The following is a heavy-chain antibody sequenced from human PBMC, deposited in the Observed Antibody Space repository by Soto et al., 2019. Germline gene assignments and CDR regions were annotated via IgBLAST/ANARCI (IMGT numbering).Heavy chain of an antibody. CDR1: GDSVSSNSAS. CDR2: TYYRSKWYN. CDR3: ARGAYYDSSGYYYNWFDP. Sequence: SQTLSHTCAISGDSVSSNSASWNLIRQSPSRGLEWLGRTYYRSKWYNDYAVSVKSRITINPDTSKNQFSLQLNSVTPEDTAVYYCARGAYYDSSGYYYNWFDPWGQGTLVTVYS. J-gene: IGHJ5*02. V-gene: IGHV6-1*01. D-gene: IGHD3-22*01.